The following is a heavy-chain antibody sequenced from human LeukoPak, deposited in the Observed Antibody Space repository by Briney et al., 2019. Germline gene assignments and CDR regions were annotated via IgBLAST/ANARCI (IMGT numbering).Heavy chain of an antibody. V-gene: IGHV1-18*01. CDR2: ISAYNGNT. D-gene: IGHD2-15*01. Sequence: ASVKVSCKASGYTFTSYGISWVRQAPGQGLEWMGWISAYNGNTNYAQKLQGRVTMTRNTSISTAYMELSSLRSEDTAVYYCARGYSSSHFDYWGQGTLVTVSS. CDR1: GYTFTSYG. J-gene: IGHJ4*02. CDR3: ARGYSSSHFDY.